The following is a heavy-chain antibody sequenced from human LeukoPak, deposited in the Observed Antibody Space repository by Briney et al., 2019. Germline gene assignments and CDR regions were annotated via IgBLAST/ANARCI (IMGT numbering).Heavy chain of an antibody. J-gene: IGHJ4*02. CDR1: GGTFSSYG. V-gene: IGHV1-69*04. Sequence: ASVKVSCKASGGTFSSYGISWVRQAPGQGLEWMGRIIPILGIANYAQKFQGRVTITADKSTSTAYMELSSLRSDDTAVYYCARTDIVVVVAAYDYWGQGTLVTVSS. D-gene: IGHD2-15*01. CDR3: ARTDIVVVVAAYDY. CDR2: IIPILGIA.